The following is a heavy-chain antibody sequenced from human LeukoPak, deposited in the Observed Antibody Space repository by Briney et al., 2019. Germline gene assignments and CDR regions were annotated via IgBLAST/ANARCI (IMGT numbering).Heavy chain of an antibody. J-gene: IGHJ4*02. D-gene: IGHD3-22*01. V-gene: IGHV5-51*01. CDR1: GYSFTNYW. CDR3: ARAGPAVVERYFDY. Sequence: GESLKISCNGSGYSFTNYWIGWVRQRPGKGLEWMGIIFPGDSDTRYSPSLQGQVTISADKSVSTAYLQWSSLKASDTAMYYCARAGPAVVERYFDYWGQGTLVTVSS. CDR2: IFPGDSDT.